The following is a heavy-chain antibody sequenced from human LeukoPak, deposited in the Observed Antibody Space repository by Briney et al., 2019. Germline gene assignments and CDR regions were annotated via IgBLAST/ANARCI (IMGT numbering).Heavy chain of an antibody. J-gene: IGHJ4*02. V-gene: IGHV3-30*01. Sequence: PGRSLRLSFAASGFTFSSYAMHWVRQAPGKGLEWVAVISYDGSNKFYADSVKGRFTISRDNSKNTLFLQMNSLRAEDTAIYYCARDRSQRAYSYGPDGEWGQGTLVTVSS. CDR3: ARDRSQRAYSYGPDGE. CDR1: GFTFSSYA. CDR2: ISYDGSNK. D-gene: IGHD5-18*01.